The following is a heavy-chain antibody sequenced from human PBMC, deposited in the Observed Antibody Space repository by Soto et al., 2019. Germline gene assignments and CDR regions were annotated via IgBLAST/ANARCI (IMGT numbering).Heavy chain of an antibody. J-gene: IGHJ6*02. CDR2: IYYSGSN. CDR1: GGSISSYY. D-gene: IGHD6-13*01. Sequence: PSETLSLTCTVSGGSISSYYWSWMRQPPGKGLEWIGDIYYSGSNNYNPSLKSRVTITVDTSKNQFSLKLSSVTAADTAVYYCARLVFPFRGSWPSYYYGMDVWGQGTTVTVSS. V-gene: IGHV4-59*01. CDR3: ARLVFPFRGSWPSYYYGMDV.